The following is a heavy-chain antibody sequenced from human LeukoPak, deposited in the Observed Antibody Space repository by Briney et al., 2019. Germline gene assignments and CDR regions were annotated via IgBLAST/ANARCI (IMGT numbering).Heavy chain of an antibody. D-gene: IGHD7-27*01. J-gene: IGHJ4*02. Sequence: GGSLRLSCAASGFSVSTDCMTWVRQAPGKGLEWVSTLYGGGNTYYADSVKGRFTISRDNSKNTLYLEMSSLRAEDTAVYSCARGWGSFENWGQGTLVAVSS. CDR1: GFSVSTDC. CDR2: LYGGGNT. V-gene: IGHV3-53*01. CDR3: ARGWGSFEN.